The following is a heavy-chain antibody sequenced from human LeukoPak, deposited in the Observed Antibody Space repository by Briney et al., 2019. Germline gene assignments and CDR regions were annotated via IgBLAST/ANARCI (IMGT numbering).Heavy chain of an antibody. CDR1: GYTFTSYN. V-gene: IGHV1-46*01. CDR2: INPSDGTT. Sequence: ASVKVSCKASGYTFTSYNMHWVRQAPGQGLEWMGIINPSDGTTNYAQTFQGRVTMTRDTSTSTVYMELSSLRSEDTAVYYCAREIREQWLVRDYWGQGTLVTVSS. J-gene: IGHJ4*02. CDR3: AREIREQWLVRDY. D-gene: IGHD6-19*01.